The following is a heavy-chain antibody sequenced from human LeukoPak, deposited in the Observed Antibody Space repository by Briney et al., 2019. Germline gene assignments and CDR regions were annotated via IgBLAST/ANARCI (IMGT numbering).Heavy chain of an antibody. J-gene: IGHJ4*02. CDR1: GFTFTNYE. Sequence: PGGSLRLSCAASGFTFTNYEMNWFRQAPGKGLEWVSYITSSGGTIYYADSVKGRFTISRDNPKKSLYLQMNSLRAEDTAVYYCARWVDYWGQGTLVTVSS. CDR2: ITSSGGTI. V-gene: IGHV3-48*03. CDR3: ARWVDY. D-gene: IGHD6-13*01.